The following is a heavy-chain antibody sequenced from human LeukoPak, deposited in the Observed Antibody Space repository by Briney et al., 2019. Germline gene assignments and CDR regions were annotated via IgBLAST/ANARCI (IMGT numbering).Heavy chain of an antibody. CDR3: ARDMIHESFWSGFSYYFDY. D-gene: IGHD3-3*01. V-gene: IGHV1-69*13. J-gene: IGHJ4*02. Sequence: SVKVSCKASGYTFTSYAISWVRQAPGQGLEWMGGIIPTFGTANYAQKFQGRVTITADESTSTAYMELSSLRPEDTAVYYCARDMIHESFWSGFSYYFDYWGQGTLVTVSS. CDR1: GYTFTSYA. CDR2: IIPTFGTA.